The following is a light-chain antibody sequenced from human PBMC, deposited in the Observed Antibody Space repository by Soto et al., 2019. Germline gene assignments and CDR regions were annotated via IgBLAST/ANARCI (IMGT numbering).Light chain of an antibody. J-gene: IGKJ1*01. CDR3: QHYYSTPPA. CDR1: QSVLIRSNNKNY. V-gene: IGKV4-1*01. Sequence: IVMSQSPDSLAVSLGERATINCKSSQSVLIRSNNKNYLAWYQQKSGQSPKPLIYWASTRESGVPDRFSASGSGTDFTLSISSLQAEDVAVYYCQHYYSTPPAFGQGTKVEI. CDR2: WAS.